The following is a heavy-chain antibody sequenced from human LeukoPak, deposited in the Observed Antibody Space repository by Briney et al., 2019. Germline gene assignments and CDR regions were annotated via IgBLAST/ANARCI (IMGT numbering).Heavy chain of an antibody. CDR1: GGSISSYY. V-gene: IGHV4-59*01. D-gene: IGHD3-3*01. CDR2: IYYSGST. CDR3: AREDFWSGFDY. J-gene: IGHJ4*02. Sequence: SETQSLTCTVSGGSISSYYWSWIRQPPGKGLEWIGYIYYSGSTNYNPSLKSRVTISVDTSKNQFSLKLSSVTAADTAVYYCAREDFWSGFDYWGQGTLVTVSS.